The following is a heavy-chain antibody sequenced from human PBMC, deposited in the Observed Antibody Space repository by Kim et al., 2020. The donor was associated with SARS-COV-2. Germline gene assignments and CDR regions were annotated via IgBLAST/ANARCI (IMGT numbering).Heavy chain of an antibody. J-gene: IGHJ4*02. CDR3: VGWLLY. D-gene: IGHD2-15*01. V-gene: IGHV3-74*01. Sequence: GGSLRLSCAASGFTFSSYWMHWVRQVPGKGPVWVAGIKSDGSNTIYTDSVRGRFTVSRDNGKNTLFLQMNSLRAEDTAVYYCVGWLLYWVQGTQVTVSS. CDR2: IKSDGSNT. CDR1: GFTFSSYW.